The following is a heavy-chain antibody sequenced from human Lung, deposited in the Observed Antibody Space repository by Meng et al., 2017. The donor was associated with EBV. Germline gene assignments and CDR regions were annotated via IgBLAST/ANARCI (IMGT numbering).Heavy chain of an antibody. CDR1: GGSICSGVCS. CDR2: NSHSGST. CDR3: AATVIGGYFDY. D-gene: IGHD4-11*01. J-gene: IGHJ4*02. Sequence: GVVMLPRTLCVPCDVAGGSICSGVCSRCLIRRPRGWGVGGIGNNSHSGSTSYTQSLKGRVTISRDTSKNQFYLKLSSVTAADTAVYYCAATVIGGYFDYWGQETLVTVSS. V-gene: IGHV4-30-2*05.